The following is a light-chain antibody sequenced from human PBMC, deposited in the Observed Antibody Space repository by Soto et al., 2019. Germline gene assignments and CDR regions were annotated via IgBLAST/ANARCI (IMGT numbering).Light chain of an antibody. CDR2: RAS. CDR3: QQYNNWPIT. J-gene: IGKJ5*01. Sequence: EIVMTQSPATLSVSPGERATLSCRASQGVSSNVAWYQQRPGQPPRLLIYRASSRATGIPARFSGSGSGTEFTLTISSLQSEDFAVYYCQQYNNWPITFGQGTRLEI. CDR1: QGVSSN. V-gene: IGKV3-15*01.